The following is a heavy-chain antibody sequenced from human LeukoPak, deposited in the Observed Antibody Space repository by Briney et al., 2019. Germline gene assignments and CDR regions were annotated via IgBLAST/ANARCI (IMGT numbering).Heavy chain of an antibody. J-gene: IGHJ5*02. Sequence: ASVKVTCKASGYKFTNYGISWVRQAPGQGLEWMGWINPNSGGTNYAQKFQGRVTMTRDTSISTAYMELSRLRSDDTAVYYCARETLGYCSGGSCYGSWFDPWGQGTLVTVSS. D-gene: IGHD2-15*01. V-gene: IGHV1-2*02. CDR1: GYKFTNYG. CDR2: INPNSGGT. CDR3: ARETLGYCSGGSCYGSWFDP.